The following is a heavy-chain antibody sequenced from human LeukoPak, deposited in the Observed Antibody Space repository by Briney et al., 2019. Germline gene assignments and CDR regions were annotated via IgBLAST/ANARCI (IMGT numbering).Heavy chain of an antibody. CDR2: INSDGSST. CDR1: GFTFSSYW. Sequence: GGSLRLSCAASGFTFSSYWMHWVRQAPGKGLVWVSRINSDGSSTSYADSVKGRFTISRDNAKNTLYLQMNSLRAEDTAVYYCARVKREYYYDSSGFDYWGQGTLVTVSS. J-gene: IGHJ4*02. D-gene: IGHD3-22*01. V-gene: IGHV3-74*01. CDR3: ARVKREYYYDSSGFDY.